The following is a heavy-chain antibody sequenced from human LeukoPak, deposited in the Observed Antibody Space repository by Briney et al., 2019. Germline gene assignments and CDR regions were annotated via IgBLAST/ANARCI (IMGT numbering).Heavy chain of an antibody. V-gene: IGHV3-23*01. CDR3: AKDIRGSWYGVSDY. Sequence: GGSLRLSCVVSGFTFRSYAMSWVRQAPGKGLEWVSGISYSGGSTYYADSAEGRLTISRDNSKNTLYLQMNSLRAEDTAVYFCAKDIRGSWYGVSDYWGHGTLVTVSS. J-gene: IGHJ4*01. CDR2: ISYSGGST. CDR1: GFTFRSYA. D-gene: IGHD6-13*01.